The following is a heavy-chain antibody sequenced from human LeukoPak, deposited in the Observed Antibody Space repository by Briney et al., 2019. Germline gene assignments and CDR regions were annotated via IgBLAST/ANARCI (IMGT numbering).Heavy chain of an antibody. CDR3: ARGRYYDSSGYDDAFDI. Sequence: ASVKVSCKASGYTFTNFGISWVRQAHGQGLEWMGWISAYNGNTNYAQELQGRVTMTTDTSTSTAYMELRSPRSDDTAVYYCARGRYYDSSGYDDAFDIWGQGTMVTVSS. J-gene: IGHJ3*02. V-gene: IGHV1-18*01. CDR1: GYTFTNFG. CDR2: ISAYNGNT. D-gene: IGHD3-22*01.